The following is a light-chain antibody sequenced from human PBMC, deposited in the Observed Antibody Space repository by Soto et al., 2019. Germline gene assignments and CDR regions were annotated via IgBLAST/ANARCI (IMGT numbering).Light chain of an antibody. CDR1: SSNIGADYD. J-gene: IGLJ1*01. V-gene: IGLV1-40*01. CDR2: GNN. CDR3: QSYDLSLSGSCV. Sequence: QSVLTQPPSVSAAPGQRVTISCTGSSSNIGADYDVHWYQQLPGTAPKLLIYGNNNRPSGVPDRFSASKSGTSASLAITGLQAEDEADYYCQSYDLSLSGSCVFGTGTKLTVL.